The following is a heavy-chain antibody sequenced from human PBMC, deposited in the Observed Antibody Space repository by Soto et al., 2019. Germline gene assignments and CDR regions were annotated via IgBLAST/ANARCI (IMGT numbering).Heavy chain of an antibody. D-gene: IGHD3-9*01. V-gene: IGHV3-23*01. CDR1: GFTFSSYA. J-gene: IGHJ4*02. CDR2: ISGSGGST. Sequence: EVQLLESGGGLVQPGGSLRLSCAAYGFTFSSYAMSWVRQAPGKGLEWVSAISGSGGSTYYADSVKGRFTISRDNSKNTLYLQMNSLRAEDTAVYYCARVDILTGPFDYWGQGTLVTVSS. CDR3: ARVDILTGPFDY.